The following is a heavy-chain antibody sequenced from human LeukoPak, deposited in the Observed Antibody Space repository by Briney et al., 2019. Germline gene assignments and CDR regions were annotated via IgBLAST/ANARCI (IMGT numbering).Heavy chain of an antibody. Sequence: RASVKVSCKASGGTFSSYAISWVRQAPGQGLEWMGGIIPIFGTANYAQKFQGRVTITADESTSTAYMELSSLRSEDTAVYYCARARGGWDNFDYWGQGTLVIVSS. J-gene: IGHJ4*02. CDR2: IIPIFGTA. V-gene: IGHV1-69*01. CDR3: ARARGGWDNFDY. CDR1: GGTFSSYA. D-gene: IGHD6-19*01.